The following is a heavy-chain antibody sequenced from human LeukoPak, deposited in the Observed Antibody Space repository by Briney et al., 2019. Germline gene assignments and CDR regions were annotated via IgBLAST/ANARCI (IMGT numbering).Heavy chain of an antibody. CDR1: GYTFTGYY. CDR3: AREDGRSGYYPDY. D-gene: IGHD3-22*01. Sequence: ASVKVSCKASGYTFTGYYMHWVRQAPGQGLEWMGWINPNSGGTNYAQKFQGRVTMTRDTSISTAYMELSRLRSDDTAVYYCAREDGRSGYYPDYWGQGTLVTVSS. J-gene: IGHJ4*02. V-gene: IGHV1-2*02. CDR2: INPNSGGT.